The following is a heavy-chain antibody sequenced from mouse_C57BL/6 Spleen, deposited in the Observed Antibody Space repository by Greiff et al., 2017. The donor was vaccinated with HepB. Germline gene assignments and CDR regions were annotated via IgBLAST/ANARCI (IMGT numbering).Heavy chain of an antibody. V-gene: IGHV5-4*01. CDR3: ARGRYFDY. J-gene: IGHJ2*01. Sequence: EVQLVESGGGLVKPGGSLKLSCAASGFTFSSFAMSWVRQTPEKRLEWVATISDGGSYTYYPDNVKGRFTISRDNAKNNLYLQMSHLKSEDTAMYYCARGRYFDYWGQGTTLTVSS. CDR1: GFTFSSFA. CDR2: ISDGGSYT.